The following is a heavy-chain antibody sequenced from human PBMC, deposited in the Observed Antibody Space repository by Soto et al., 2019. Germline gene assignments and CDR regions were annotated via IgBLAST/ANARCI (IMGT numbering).Heavy chain of an antibody. D-gene: IGHD2-15*01. J-gene: IGHJ4*02. CDR3: AKPVYCSGGSCYSLLPFDY. Sequence: QVPLVESGGGVVQPGRSLRLSCAASGFTFSSYGMHWVRQAPGKGLEWVAVISYGGSNKYYADSVKGRFTISRDNSKNTLYLQMNSLRAEDTAVYYCAKPVYCSGGSCYSLLPFDYWGQGTLVTVSS. CDR2: ISYGGSNK. V-gene: IGHV3-30*18. CDR1: GFTFSSYG.